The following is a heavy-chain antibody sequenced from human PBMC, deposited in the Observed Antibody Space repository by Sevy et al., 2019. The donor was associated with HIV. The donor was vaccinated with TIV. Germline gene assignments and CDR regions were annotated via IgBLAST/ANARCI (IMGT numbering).Heavy chain of an antibody. V-gene: IGHV3-49*03. CDR2: IRSKAYGGTT. CDR3: TRDRALKRYCSSTSCYGARYYYYGMDV. J-gene: IGHJ6*02. CDR1: GFTFGDYA. Sequence: GGSPRLSCTASGFTFGDYAMSWFRQAPGKGLEWVGFIRSKAYGGTTEYAASVKGRFTISRDDSKSIAYLQMNSLKTADTAVYYCTRDRALKRYCSSTSCYGARYYYYGMDVWGQGTTVTVSS. D-gene: IGHD2-2*01.